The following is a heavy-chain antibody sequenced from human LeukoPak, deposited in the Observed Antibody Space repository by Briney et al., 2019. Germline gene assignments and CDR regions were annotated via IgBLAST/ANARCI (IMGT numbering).Heavy chain of an antibody. J-gene: IGHJ5*02. D-gene: IGHD4-17*01. CDR3: AQGHDYGDYLNWFDP. Sequence: SETLSLTCAVYGGSFSVYYWSWIRQPPGKGLEWVGEINHSGRTNYNPSLKSRVTISVDTSKNQLSLKLSYVTAADTAVYYCAQGHDYGDYLNWFDPWGQGTLVTVSS. V-gene: IGHV4-34*01. CDR1: GGSFSVYY. CDR2: INHSGRT.